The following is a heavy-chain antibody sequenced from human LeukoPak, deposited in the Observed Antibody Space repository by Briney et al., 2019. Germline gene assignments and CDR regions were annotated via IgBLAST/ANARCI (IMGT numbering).Heavy chain of an antibody. D-gene: IGHD3-22*01. Sequence: SETLSLTCTVSGGSISSYYWSWIRQPPGKGLEWIGYIYYSGSTNYNPSLKSRVTISVDMSKNQFSLKLSSVTAADTAVYYCARAKWLSWFDPWGQGTLVAVSS. V-gene: IGHV4-59*01. CDR1: GGSISSYY. J-gene: IGHJ5*02. CDR2: IYYSGST. CDR3: ARAKWLSWFDP.